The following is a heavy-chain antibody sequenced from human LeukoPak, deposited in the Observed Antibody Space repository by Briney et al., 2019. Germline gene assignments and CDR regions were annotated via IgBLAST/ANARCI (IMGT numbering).Heavy chain of an antibody. CDR2: IYCSGST. J-gene: IGHJ4*02. CDR1: GGSVSSGSYY. D-gene: IGHD6-19*01. V-gene: IGHV4-61*01. CDR3: ARESIAVAAPFDY. Sequence: PSETLSLTCTVSGGSVSSGSYYWSWIRQPPGKGLEWIGYIYCSGSTNYNPSLKSRVTIPVDTSKNQFSLKLSSVTAADTAVYYCARESIAVAAPFDYWGQGTLVTVSS.